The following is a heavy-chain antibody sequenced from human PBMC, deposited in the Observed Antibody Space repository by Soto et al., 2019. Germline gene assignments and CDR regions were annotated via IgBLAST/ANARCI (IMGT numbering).Heavy chain of an antibody. CDR3: AVVPAANGHYGMDV. D-gene: IGHD2-2*01. V-gene: IGHV3-48*01. Sequence: TGGSLRLSCAASGFTFSSYSMNWVRQAPGKGLEWVSYISSSSSTIYYADSVKGRFTISRDNTKNSLYLQINSLKAEDKTVYYCAVVPAANGHYGMDVWGQGTTVTVSS. J-gene: IGHJ6*02. CDR2: ISSSSSTI. CDR1: GFTFSSYS.